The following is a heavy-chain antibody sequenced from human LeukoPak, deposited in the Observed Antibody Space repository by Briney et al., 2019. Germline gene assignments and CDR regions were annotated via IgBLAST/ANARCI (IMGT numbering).Heavy chain of an antibody. CDR2: IFYSGST. CDR1: GGSISSYC. Sequence: PSETLSLTCTVSGGSISSYCWSWIRQPPGKGLEWIGYIFYSGSTNYNPSLKSRVTISVDTSKNQFSLKLSSVTAADTAVYYCARSGYRYGADALDIWGQGTMVTVSS. J-gene: IGHJ3*02. D-gene: IGHD5-18*01. CDR3: ARSGYRYGADALDI. V-gene: IGHV4-59*01.